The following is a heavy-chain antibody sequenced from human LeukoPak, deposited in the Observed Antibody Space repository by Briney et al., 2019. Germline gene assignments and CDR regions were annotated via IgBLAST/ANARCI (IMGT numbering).Heavy chain of an antibody. CDR3: ARGDYYDSSGYQPGVDY. CDR2: ISYDGSNK. J-gene: IGHJ4*02. CDR1: GFTFSSYG. D-gene: IGHD3-22*01. Sequence: PGGSLRLSCAASGFTFSSYGMHWVRQAPGKGLEWVAVISYDGSNKYYADSVKGRFTISRDNSKNTLYLQMNSLRAEDTAVYYCARGDYYDSSGYQPGVDYWGQGTLVTVSS. V-gene: IGHV3-30*03.